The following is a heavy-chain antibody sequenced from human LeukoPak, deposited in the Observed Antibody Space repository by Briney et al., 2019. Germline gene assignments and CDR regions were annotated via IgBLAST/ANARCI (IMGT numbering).Heavy chain of an antibody. CDR1: GGSISSGGYF. CDR3: ARPYRGGWYGSFDI. V-gene: IGHV4-61*08. D-gene: IGHD6-19*01. CDR2: IYYSGST. J-gene: IGHJ3*02. Sequence: SETLSLTCAVSGGSISSGGYFWSWIRQHPGKGLEWIGFIYYSGSTNYNPSLKSRVTISVDTSKNQFSLRLSSVTAADTAVYYCARPYRGGWYGSFDIWGQGTMVTVSS.